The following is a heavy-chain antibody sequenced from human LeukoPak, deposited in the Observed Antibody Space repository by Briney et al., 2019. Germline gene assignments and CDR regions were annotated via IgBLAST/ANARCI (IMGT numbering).Heavy chain of an antibody. D-gene: IGHD3-3*01. J-gene: IGHJ6*02. CDR2: IYYSGST. Sequence: SQTLSLTCTVSGGSISSGDYYWSWLRQPPGKGLEWIGYIYYSGSTYYNPSLKSRVTISVDTSKTQFSLKLRSVTAADTAVYYCARGPNLRFLEWLPSYGMDVWGQGTTVTVSS. CDR1: GGSISSGDYY. CDR3: ARGPNLRFLEWLPSYGMDV. V-gene: IGHV4-30-4*01.